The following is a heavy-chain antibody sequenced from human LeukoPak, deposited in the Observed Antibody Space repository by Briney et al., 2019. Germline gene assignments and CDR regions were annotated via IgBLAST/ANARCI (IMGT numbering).Heavy chain of an antibody. D-gene: IGHD5-24*01. CDR3: ARALKMATTPFDY. J-gene: IGHJ4*02. Sequence: TSETLSLTCAVYGGSFSGYYWRWIRQPPGKGLEWIGEINHSGSTNYNPSLKSRVTISVDTSKNQFSLKLSSVTAADTAVYYCARALKMATTPFDYWGQGTLVTVSS. CDR1: GGSFSGYY. V-gene: IGHV4-34*01. CDR2: INHSGST.